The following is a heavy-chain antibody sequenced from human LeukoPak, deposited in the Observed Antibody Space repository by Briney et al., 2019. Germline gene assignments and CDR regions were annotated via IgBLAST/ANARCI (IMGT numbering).Heavy chain of an antibody. CDR1: GFTFSTYS. Sequence: PGGSLRLSCAASGFTFSTYSMNWVRQAPGRGLEWISYISGFTSTIYYADSVKGQFTISRDNGKNSLYLQMNSLRDEDTALYYCTRDAATAGTYWYFDLWGRGTLVTVSS. J-gene: IGHJ2*01. V-gene: IGHV3-48*02. CDR3: TRDAATAGTYWYFDL. CDR2: ISGFTSTI. D-gene: IGHD6-13*01.